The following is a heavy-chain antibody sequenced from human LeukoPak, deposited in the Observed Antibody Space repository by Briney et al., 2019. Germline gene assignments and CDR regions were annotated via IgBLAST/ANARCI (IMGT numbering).Heavy chain of an antibody. CDR3: ASQDIVVVPAAKGYAFDV. V-gene: IGHV4-31*03. Sequence: PSQTLSLTCTDSGDSISSGDYYWNWIRQDPGKGLEWISSIYHRGSTYHNPSLKSRLTISLDTSGNQFSLKLSSVTAADTAVYYCASQDIVVVPAAKGYAFDVWGQGTMVTVSS. J-gene: IGHJ3*01. CDR2: IYHRGST. D-gene: IGHD2-2*01. CDR1: GDSISSGDYY.